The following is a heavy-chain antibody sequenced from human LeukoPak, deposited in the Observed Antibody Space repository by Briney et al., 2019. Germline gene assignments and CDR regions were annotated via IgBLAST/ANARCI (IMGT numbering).Heavy chain of an antibody. J-gene: IGHJ4*02. V-gene: IGHV1-18*01. CDR3: ARISSPGYRTAGTXXXAY. Sequence: ASVKVSCKASGYTFTSYGISWVRQAPGQGLEWMGWISGYNGNTNYAQKFQDRVTMTKDTSTSTVYMELRSLTSDDTAIYYCARISSPGYRTAGTXXXAYWGQGTLVTVSS. CDR1: GYTFTSYG. D-gene: IGHD2-8*02. CDR2: ISGYNGNT.